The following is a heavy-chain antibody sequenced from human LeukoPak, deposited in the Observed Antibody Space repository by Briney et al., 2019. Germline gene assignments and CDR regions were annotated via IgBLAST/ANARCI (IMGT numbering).Heavy chain of an antibody. V-gene: IGHV3-23*01. CDR2: ISGSGGST. Sequence: GGSLRLPCAASGFTFSSYAMSWVRQAPGKGLEWVSAISGSGGSTYYADSVKGRFTISRDNSKNTLYLQMNSLGAEDTAVYYCAKTELERSPRTDFDYWGQGTLVTVSS. J-gene: IGHJ4*02. CDR3: AKTELERSPRTDFDY. CDR1: GFTFSSYA. D-gene: IGHD1-1*01.